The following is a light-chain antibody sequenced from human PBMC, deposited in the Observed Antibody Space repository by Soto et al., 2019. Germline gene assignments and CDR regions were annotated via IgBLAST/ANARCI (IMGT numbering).Light chain of an antibody. CDR1: QSVNVF. V-gene: IGKV3-11*01. CDR2: DES. Sequence: EIVLTQSPATLSLSPGESATLSCRASQSVNVFLDWFQQRPGQAPRLLIYDESKRATGIPARFGVSGSETHFTLTISSLEPKDFRLYYCLHRSNWPLTFGRGTKVEIK. CDR3: LHRSNWPLT. J-gene: IGKJ4*01.